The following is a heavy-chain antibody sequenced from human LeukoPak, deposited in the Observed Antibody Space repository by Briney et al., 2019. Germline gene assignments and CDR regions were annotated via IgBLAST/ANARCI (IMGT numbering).Heavy chain of an antibody. Sequence: PGGSLRLSCAASGFTFSSYSMNWVRQAPGKGLEWVSYISSSSSTIYYADSVKGRFTISRDNAKNSLHLQMNSLRAEDTAVYYCARRSLGYCSSTSCYKGNEFDYWGQGTLVTVSS. J-gene: IGHJ4*02. CDR3: ARRSLGYCSSTSCYKGNEFDY. CDR1: GFTFSSYS. D-gene: IGHD2-2*02. V-gene: IGHV3-48*04. CDR2: ISSSSSTI.